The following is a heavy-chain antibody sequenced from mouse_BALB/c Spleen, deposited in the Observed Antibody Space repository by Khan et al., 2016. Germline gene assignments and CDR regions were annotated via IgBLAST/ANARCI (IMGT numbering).Heavy chain of an antibody. J-gene: IGHJ4*01. CDR1: GYTFTSYW. Sequence: VQLQQSGTVLARPGASVKMSCKASGYTFTSYWMHWVKQRPGQGLEWIGAIYPGNSDTSYNQKFKGKAKLPAVTSTSTAYMELSSLTNEDSAVYYCTEGNYFYAMDYWGQGTSVTVSS. V-gene: IGHV1-5*01. CDR2: IYPGNSDT. D-gene: IGHD2-1*01. CDR3: TEGNYFYAMDY.